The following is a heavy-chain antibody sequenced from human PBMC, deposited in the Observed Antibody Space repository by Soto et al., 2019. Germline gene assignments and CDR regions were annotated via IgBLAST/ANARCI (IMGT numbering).Heavy chain of an antibody. CDR1: GYTFSNYY. J-gene: IGHJ4*02. CDR2: IYAGCFST. Sequence: ASVKVSCKASGYTFSNYYIHLVRQAPGQVLELRGIIYAGCFSTSYSLQFEDRFTITMYTSTITFYMELINLKSEDTAVYYCARTDGTSSNSSYCVYWGQGTLVTVSS. CDR3: ARTDGTSSNSSYCVY. V-gene: IGHV1-46*03. D-gene: IGHD2-2*01.